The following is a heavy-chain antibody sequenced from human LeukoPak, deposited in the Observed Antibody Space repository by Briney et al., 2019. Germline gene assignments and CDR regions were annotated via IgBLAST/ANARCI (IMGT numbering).Heavy chain of an antibody. CDR1: GGSISSGGYY. D-gene: IGHD3-10*01. V-gene: IGHV4-31*03. Sequence: PSETLSLTCTVSGGSISSGGYYWSWIRQHPGKGLEWIGYIYYSGSTYYNPSLKSRVTISVDTSKNQFSLKLSSVTAADTAVYYCARDGGSGSNTYYYYMDVWGKGTTVTVSS. J-gene: IGHJ6*03. CDR3: ARDGGSGSNTYYYYMDV. CDR2: IYYSGST.